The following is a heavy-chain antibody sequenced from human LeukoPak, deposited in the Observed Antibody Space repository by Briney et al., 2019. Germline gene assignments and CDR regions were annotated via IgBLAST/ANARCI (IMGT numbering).Heavy chain of an antibody. CDR3: AREPSTVTTYYGMDV. CDR1: GFTFSSYE. CDR2: ISSSGSTI. V-gene: IGHV3-48*03. J-gene: IGHJ6*02. D-gene: IGHD4-17*01. Sequence: PGGSLRLSCAASGFTFSSYEVNWVRQAPGKGLEWVSYISSSGSTIYYADSVKGRFTISRDNAKNSLYLQMNSLRAEDTAVYYCAREPSTVTTYYGMDVWGQGTTVTVSS.